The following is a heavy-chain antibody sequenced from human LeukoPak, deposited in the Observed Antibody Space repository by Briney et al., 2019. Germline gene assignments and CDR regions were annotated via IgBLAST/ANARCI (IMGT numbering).Heavy chain of an antibody. CDR3: ARSEASHYFDP. J-gene: IGHJ4*02. D-gene: IGHD2-2*01. Sequence: SETLSLTCTVSGGSIGSYYWNWIRQPPGKGLEWIGYIYYSGSTNYNPSLKSRVTISVDTSKNQFSLKLKSVTAADTAVYYCARSEASHYFDPWGQGTPVTVSS. CDR2: IYYSGST. CDR1: GGSIGSYY. V-gene: IGHV4-59*01.